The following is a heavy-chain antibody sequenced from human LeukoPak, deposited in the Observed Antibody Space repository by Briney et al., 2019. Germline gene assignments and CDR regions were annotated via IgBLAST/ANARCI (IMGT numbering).Heavy chain of an antibody. J-gene: IGHJ4*02. D-gene: IGHD3-22*01. Sequence: SETLSLTCAVYGGSFSGYYWSWIRQPPGKGLEWIGEINHSGSTNYNPSLKSRVTISVHTSKNQFSLKLTSVTAADTAVYYCATLGEYYDSSGYYYNWGQGTLVTVSS. CDR3: ATLGEYYDSSGYYYN. V-gene: IGHV4-34*01. CDR1: GGSFSGYY. CDR2: INHSGST.